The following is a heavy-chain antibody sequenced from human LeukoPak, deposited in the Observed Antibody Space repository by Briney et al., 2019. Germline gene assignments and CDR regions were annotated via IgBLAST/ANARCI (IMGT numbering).Heavy chain of an antibody. CDR1: GFTFSSYA. V-gene: IGHV3-23*01. CDR3: AKDNLQRHYYGSGSYYNAWNWFDP. Sequence: PGGSLRLSCAASGFTFSSYAMSWVRQAPGKGLEWVSAISGSGGSTYYADSVKGRFTISRDNSKNTLYLQMNSLRAEDTAVYYCAKDNLQRHYYGSGSYYNAWNWFDPWGQGTLVTVSS. J-gene: IGHJ5*02. D-gene: IGHD3-10*01. CDR2: ISGSGGST.